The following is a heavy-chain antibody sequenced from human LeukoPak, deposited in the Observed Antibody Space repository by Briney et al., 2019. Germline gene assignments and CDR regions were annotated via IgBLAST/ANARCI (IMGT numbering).Heavy chain of an antibody. D-gene: IGHD6-13*01. Sequence: KPSETLSLTCAVYGGSFSGYYWSWIRQPPGKGLEWIGEINHSGSTNYNPSLKSRVTISVDTSKNQFSLKLSSVTAADTAVYYCARRGKQGTWFDPWGQGTLVTVSS. CDR1: GGSFSGYY. J-gene: IGHJ5*02. CDR2: INHSGST. CDR3: ARRGKQGTWFDP. V-gene: IGHV4-34*01.